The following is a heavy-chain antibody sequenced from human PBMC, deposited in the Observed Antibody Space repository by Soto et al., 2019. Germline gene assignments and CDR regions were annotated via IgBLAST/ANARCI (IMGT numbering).Heavy chain of an antibody. D-gene: IGHD1-26*01. CDR3: ARAYRENYFYAMDV. CDR2: IIPMFGIG. V-gene: IGHV1-69*01. CDR1: GGSFSNYA. J-gene: IGHJ6*02. Sequence: QVQLVQSGAEVKMPGSSVRVSCKASGGSFSNYAISWVRQAPGQGLEWMGGIIPMFGIGNYAEKFLGRVTITADESTSTSHMELSSWRSEDTAVYFCARAYRENYFYAMDVWGQGTTVTVSS.